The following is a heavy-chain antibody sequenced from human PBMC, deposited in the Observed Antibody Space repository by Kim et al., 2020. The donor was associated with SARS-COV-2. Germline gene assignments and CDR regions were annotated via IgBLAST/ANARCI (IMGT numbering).Heavy chain of an antibody. D-gene: IGHD5-12*01. J-gene: IGHJ4*02. CDR1: GFTFSDHY. Sequence: GGSLRLSCAASGFTFSDHYMDWVRQAPGKGLEWVGRTRNKANSYTTEYAASVKGRFTISRDDSKNSLYLQMNSLKTEDTAVYYCARGDGYSGYEVWPYWGQGTLVTVSS. V-gene: IGHV3-72*01. CDR3: ARGDGYSGYEVWPY. CDR2: TRNKANSYTT.